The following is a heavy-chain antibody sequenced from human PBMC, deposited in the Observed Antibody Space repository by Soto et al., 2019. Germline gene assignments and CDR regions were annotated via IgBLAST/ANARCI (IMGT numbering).Heavy chain of an antibody. CDR1: GFTFSYYA. D-gene: IGHD3-16*01. V-gene: IGHV3-30-3*01. J-gene: IGHJ4*02. CDR3: ARDASLGAAPLSYLDS. CDR2: ISYDRNNK. Sequence: QVQLVESGGGVVQPGRSLRLSCAASGFTFSYYALHWVRQAPGKGLEWVTVISYDRNNKYYADSVKGRFTISRDNSENNWSRQVTSGRLEDTALYYWARDASLGAAPLSYLDSGAQEPLVTVSS.